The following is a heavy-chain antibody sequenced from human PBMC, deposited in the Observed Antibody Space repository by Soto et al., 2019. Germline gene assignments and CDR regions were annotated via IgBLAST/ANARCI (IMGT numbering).Heavy chain of an antibody. CDR3: AKAGLGRTAGSSHTFDY. CDR1: GFTFSNYA. J-gene: IGHJ4*02. D-gene: IGHD6-6*01. V-gene: IGHV3-23*01. Sequence: GGSLRLSCAASGFTFSNYAMSWVRQAPGKGLEWVSTITGTGGFTYYADSVKGRFIISRDNSKSTLYLQMSSLRAEDTAVYYCAKAGLGRTAGSSHTFDYWGQGTLFTVYS. CDR2: ITGTGGFT.